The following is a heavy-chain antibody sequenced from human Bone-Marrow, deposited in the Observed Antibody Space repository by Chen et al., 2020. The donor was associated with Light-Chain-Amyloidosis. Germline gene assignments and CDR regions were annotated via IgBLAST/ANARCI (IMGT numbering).Heavy chain of an antibody. CDR3: ARVYSSGWYAAGY. D-gene: IGHD6-19*01. CDR2: ISISSSYI. Sequence: EVQLVESGGGLVKPGGSLRLSCAASGFTFSSYSMNWVRQAPGKGLEWVSSISISSSYIYYADSVKGRFTISRDNAKNSLYLQMNSLRAEDTAVYYCARVYSSGWYAAGYWGQGTLVTVSS. J-gene: IGHJ4*02. V-gene: IGHV3-21*01. CDR1: GFTFSSYS.